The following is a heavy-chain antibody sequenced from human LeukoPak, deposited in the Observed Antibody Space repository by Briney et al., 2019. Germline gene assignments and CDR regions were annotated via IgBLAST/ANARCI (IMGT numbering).Heavy chain of an antibody. CDR2: IYTSGST. CDR3: ARISSSNWYNERGAFDV. V-gene: IGHV4-61*02. J-gene: IGHJ3*01. Sequence: SQTLSLTCTVSGGSISSGSYYWSWIRQPAGKGLEWIGRIYTSGSTNYNPSLKIRVTISVDTSKNQFSLMLSSVTAADTAVYYCARISSSNWYNERGAFDVWGQGTMVTVSS. CDR1: GGSISSGSYY. D-gene: IGHD6-13*01.